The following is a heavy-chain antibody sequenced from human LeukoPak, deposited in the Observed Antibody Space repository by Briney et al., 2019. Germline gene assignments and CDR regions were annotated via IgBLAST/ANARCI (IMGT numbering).Heavy chain of an antibody. Sequence: SETLSLTCTVSGGSVSSYYWSWIRQPPGKGLEWIGEINHSGSTNYSPSLKSRVTISVDTSKSQFSLKLSSVTAADTAVYYCARGFRGSCSYWGQGTLVTVSS. CDR2: INHSGST. J-gene: IGHJ1*01. V-gene: IGHV4-34*01. CDR3: ARGFRGSCSY. CDR1: GGSVSSYY. D-gene: IGHD2-15*01.